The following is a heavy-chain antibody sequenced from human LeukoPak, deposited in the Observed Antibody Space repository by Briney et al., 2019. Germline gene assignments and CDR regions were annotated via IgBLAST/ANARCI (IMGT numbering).Heavy chain of an antibody. Sequence: GGSLRLSCAASGFTVSSNYMAWVRQAPGKGLEWVSVIYTGRTTHYADSVKGRFTISSDNSKNTLYLQMNSLTIEDTAVYFCARDLQYQLSGMDVWGQGTTVTVSS. CDR3: ARDLQYQLSGMDV. J-gene: IGHJ6*02. CDR1: GFTVSSNY. D-gene: IGHD2-2*01. CDR2: IYTGRTT. V-gene: IGHV3-53*05.